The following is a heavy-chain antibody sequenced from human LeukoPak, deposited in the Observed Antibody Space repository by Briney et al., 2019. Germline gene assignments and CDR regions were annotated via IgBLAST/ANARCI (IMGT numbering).Heavy chain of an antibody. CDR2: IYYSGST. Sequence: SETLSLTCTVSGGSISSYYWSWIRQPPRKGLEWIGYIYYSGSTNYNPSLKSRVTISVDTSKNQFSLKLSSVTAADTAVYYCARNRPHRVPAAIDYWGQGTLVTVSS. D-gene: IGHD2-2*01. CDR3: ARNRPHRVPAAIDY. V-gene: IGHV4-59*01. CDR1: GGSISSYY. J-gene: IGHJ4*02.